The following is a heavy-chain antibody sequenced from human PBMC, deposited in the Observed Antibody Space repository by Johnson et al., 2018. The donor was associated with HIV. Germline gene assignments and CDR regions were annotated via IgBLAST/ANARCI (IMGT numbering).Heavy chain of an antibody. D-gene: IGHD6-19*01. CDR2: ISGSGGTI. CDR3: AKGGGSGWSDAFDI. CDR1: GFTFSSYA. J-gene: IGHJ3*02. V-gene: IGHV3-23*04. Sequence: VQLVESGGGLVQPGGSLRLSCAASGFTFSSYAMSWVRQAPGKGLEWVSSISGSGGTIYYADSVKGRFTISRDNSKNTLYLQMSSPRAEDTAVYYCAKGGGSGWSDAFDIWGQGTMVIVSS.